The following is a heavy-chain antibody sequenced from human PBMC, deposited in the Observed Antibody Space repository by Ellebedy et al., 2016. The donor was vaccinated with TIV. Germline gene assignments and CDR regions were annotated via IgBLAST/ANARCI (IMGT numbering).Heavy chain of an antibody. Sequence: AASVKVSCKASGYTFSSYGISWVRQAPGQGLEWMGWISVYNDNGKYAQKFPGRVTMTRDTSTSTVHMELRSLRSEDTAVYYCAREGRQYYESSGYKSNDTLDIWGEGTTVTVSS. J-gene: IGHJ3*02. CDR1: GYTFSSYG. D-gene: IGHD3-22*01. CDR3: AREGRQYYESSGYKSNDTLDI. CDR2: ISVYNDNG. V-gene: IGHV1-18*04.